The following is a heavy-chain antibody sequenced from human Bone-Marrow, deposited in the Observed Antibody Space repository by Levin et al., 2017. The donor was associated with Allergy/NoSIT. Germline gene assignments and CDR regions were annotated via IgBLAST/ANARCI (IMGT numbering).Heavy chain of an antibody. Sequence: AGGSLRLSCAASGFIFSDYTMNWVRQAPGKGLEWVSSISSRSAFIYVADSVKGRFTVSRDNAKNFLYLEMTSLRVEDTAVYYCAREESDGDKFDLWGQGTLVTVSS. CDR1: GFIFSDYT. CDR3: AREESDGDKFDL. V-gene: IGHV3-21*06. CDR2: ISSRSAFI. J-gene: IGHJ5*02. D-gene: IGHD4-23*01.